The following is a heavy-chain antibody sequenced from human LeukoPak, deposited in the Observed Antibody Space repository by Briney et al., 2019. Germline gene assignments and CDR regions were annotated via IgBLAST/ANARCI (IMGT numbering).Heavy chain of an antibody. CDR3: ARGKVVAGTPGQNSWDS. D-gene: IGHD6-19*01. CDR2: IYTSGST. Sequence: SETLSLTCTVSGGSISSYYWSWIRQPAGKGLEWIGLIYTSGSTNYNPSLKSRVSMSVDTSKNQFSLKLSSVTAADTAVYYCARGKVVAGTPGQNSWDSWGQGTLVTVSS. J-gene: IGHJ4*02. V-gene: IGHV4-4*07. CDR1: GGSISSYY.